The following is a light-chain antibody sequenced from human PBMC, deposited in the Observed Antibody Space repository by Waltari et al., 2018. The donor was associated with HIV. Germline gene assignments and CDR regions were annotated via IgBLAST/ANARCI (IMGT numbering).Light chain of an antibody. CDR2: DLP. V-gene: IGLV2-11*01. CDR3: CSFAGRYTWL. J-gene: IGLJ2*01. CDR1: SSDVGAHNY. Sequence: QSALTQPRSVSGSPGQSVTISCTGTSSDVGAHNYVFRYQQLPSKAPQLMIYDLPRRPPGVPDRFSGSKSGNTAPLAISGLQAEDEADYYCCSFAGRYTWLFGGGTKLTVL.